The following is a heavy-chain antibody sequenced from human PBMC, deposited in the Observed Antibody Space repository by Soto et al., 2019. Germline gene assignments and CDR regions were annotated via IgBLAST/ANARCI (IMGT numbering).Heavy chain of an antibody. V-gene: IGHV3-48*02. J-gene: IGHJ4*02. D-gene: IGHD3-16*02. CDR3: ARAGYYDYVWGSYRDRYYFDY. Sequence: EVQLVESGGGLVQPGGSLRLSCAASGFTFSSYSMNWVRQAPGKGLEWVSYLSSSSSTIYYADSVKGRFTISRDNAKNSLYLQMNSLRDEDTAVYYCARAGYYDYVWGSYRDRYYFDYWGQGTLVTVSS. CDR2: LSSSSSTI. CDR1: GFTFSSYS.